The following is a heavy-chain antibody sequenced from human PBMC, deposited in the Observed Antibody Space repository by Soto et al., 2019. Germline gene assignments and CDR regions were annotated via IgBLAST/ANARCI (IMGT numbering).Heavy chain of an antibody. CDR3: AKDQEAYYYYMDV. J-gene: IGHJ6*03. Sequence: QVQLVESGGGVVQPGRSLRLSCAASGFTFSSYGMHWVRQAPGKGLEWVAVISYDGSNKYYADSVKGRFTISRDNSKNTLYLQMNSLRAEDTAVYYCAKDQEAYYYYMDVWGKGTTVTVSS. V-gene: IGHV3-30*18. CDR1: GFTFSSYG. CDR2: ISYDGSNK.